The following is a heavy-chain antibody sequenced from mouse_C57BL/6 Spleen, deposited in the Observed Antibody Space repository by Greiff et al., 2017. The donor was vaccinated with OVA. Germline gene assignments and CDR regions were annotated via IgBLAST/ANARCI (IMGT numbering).Heavy chain of an antibody. Sequence: EVHLVESGGGLVQPGGSLKLSCAASGFTFSDYYMYWVRQTPEKRLEWVAYISNGGGSTYYPDTVKGRFTISRDNAKNTLYLQMSRLKSEDTAMYYCARQWNGNYGYFDVWGTGTTVTVSS. CDR1: GFTFSDYY. J-gene: IGHJ1*03. V-gene: IGHV5-12*01. CDR3: ARQWNGNYGYFDV. D-gene: IGHD2-1*01. CDR2: ISNGGGST.